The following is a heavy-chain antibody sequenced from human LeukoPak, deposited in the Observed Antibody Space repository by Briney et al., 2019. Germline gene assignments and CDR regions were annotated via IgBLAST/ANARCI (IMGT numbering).Heavy chain of an antibody. D-gene: IGHD6-19*01. CDR2: SYYTGDS. CDR1: GGSISSSY. J-gene: IGHJ6*02. V-gene: IGHV4-59*08. Sequence: SETLSLTCSVSGGSISSSYWSWIRQPPGRGLEWIGYSYYTGDSNYSPSLKSRVTISFATSKSQFSLRLRSVTATDTAVYYCARGVRDSSGWYLYYYGMDVWGQGTTVTVSS. CDR3: ARGVRDSSGWYLYYYGMDV.